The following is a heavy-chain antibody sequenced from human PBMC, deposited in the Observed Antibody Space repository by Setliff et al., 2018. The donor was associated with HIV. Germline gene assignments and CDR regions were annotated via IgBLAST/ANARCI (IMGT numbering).Heavy chain of an antibody. V-gene: IGHV4-30-4*01. CDR3: ARDCRVGWVFTYGMDV. J-gene: IGHJ6*02. CDR1: GGAISGSGYY. CDR2: IYYSGSV. D-gene: IGHD6-13*01. Sequence: SETLSLTCSVSGGAISGSGYYWSWIRQPSGKALEWIGYIYYSGSVYYNPSLKSRLTISVDTSKNQFSVKLSSVTAADTAVYYCARDCRVGWVFTYGMDVWGQGTLVTVSS.